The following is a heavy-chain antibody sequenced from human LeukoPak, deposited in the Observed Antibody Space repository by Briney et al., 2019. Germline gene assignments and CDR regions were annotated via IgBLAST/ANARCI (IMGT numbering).Heavy chain of an antibody. J-gene: IGHJ4*02. V-gene: IGHV1-18*01. CDR1: GYTFTNYG. CDR2: ISAYNGNT. D-gene: IGHD3-10*01. Sequence: ASVKVSCKASGYTFTNYGISWVRQAPGQGLEWMGWISAYNGNTKYAQKLRDRVTMTTDTSTSTAYMDLRSLRSDDTAVYYCARDYYDSGGSPDYWGQGTLVTVPS. CDR3: ARDYYDSGGSPDY.